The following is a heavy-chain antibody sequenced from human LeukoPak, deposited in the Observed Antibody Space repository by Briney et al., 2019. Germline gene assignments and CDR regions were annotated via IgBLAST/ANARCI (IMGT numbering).Heavy chain of an antibody. Sequence: GGSLRLSCAASGFTFSDYYMSWIRQAPGKGLEWVSYISSSSSYTNYADSVKGRFTISRDNAKNSLYLQMTSLTAEDTAVYYCARDRGAYCGGDCYLGFDYWGRGTLVTVSS. CDR3: ARDRGAYCGGDCYLGFDY. J-gene: IGHJ4*01. CDR2: ISSSSSYT. V-gene: IGHV3-11*06. D-gene: IGHD2-21*02. CDR1: GFTFSDYY.